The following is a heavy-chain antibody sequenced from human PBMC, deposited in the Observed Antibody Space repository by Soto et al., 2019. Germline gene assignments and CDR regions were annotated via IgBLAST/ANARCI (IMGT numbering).Heavy chain of an antibody. J-gene: IGHJ5*02. D-gene: IGHD2-2*01. CDR3: ARGSGCSSTSCSRWFDP. V-gene: IGHV3-48*01. CDR1: GFTFSSYS. CDR2: ISSSSSTI. Sequence: GGSLRLSCAASGFTFSSYSMNWVRQAPGKGLEWVSYISSSSSTIYYADSVKGRFTISRDNAKNSLYLQMNSLRAEDTAVYYCARGSGCSSTSCSRWFDPWGQGTLVTVSS.